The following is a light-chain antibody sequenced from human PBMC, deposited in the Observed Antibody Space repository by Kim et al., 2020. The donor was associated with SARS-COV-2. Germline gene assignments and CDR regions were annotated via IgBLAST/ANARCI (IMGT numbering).Light chain of an antibody. CDR3: GSYTSTTTDWV. CDR2: DVT. J-gene: IGLJ3*02. V-gene: IGLV2-14*03. CDR1: SSDIGGYNY. Sequence: QSALTQPASVSGSPGQSITMACTGTSSDIGGYNYVSWYQHHPGKAPKLIIYDVTKRPSGVSPRFSGSKSGKTASLTISGLQAEDEADYYCGSYTSTTTDWVFGGGTKVTVL.